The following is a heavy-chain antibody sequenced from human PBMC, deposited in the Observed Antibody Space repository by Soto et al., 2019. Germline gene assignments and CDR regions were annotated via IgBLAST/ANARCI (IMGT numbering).Heavy chain of an antibody. CDR2: IYYSGST. Sequence: QVQRQESGPGLLRPSQTLSLTCTVSGGYISSGGYYWSWIRQHPGKGLEWIGYIYYSGSTYYNPSLKSRVTISVDTSKNQFSLKLSSVTAADTAVYYCAASCVGCGGFNYYGMDVWGQGTTVTVSS. CDR3: AASCVGCGGFNYYGMDV. CDR1: GGYISSGGYY. J-gene: IGHJ6*02. V-gene: IGHV4-31*02. D-gene: IGHD2-21*01.